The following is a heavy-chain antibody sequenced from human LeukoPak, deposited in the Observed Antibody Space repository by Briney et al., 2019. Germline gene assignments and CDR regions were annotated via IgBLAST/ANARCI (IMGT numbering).Heavy chain of an antibody. CDR3: ARDKQESGYDHYYYYYYMDV. CDR1: GYAFNTYG. Sequence: ASVKVSCKASGYAFNTYGIIWVRQAPGQGLEWMGWISAYNGDTTYAQKLQGRVTLTTDASTSAAYMELSSLRSEDTAVYYCARDKQESGYDHYYYYYYMDVWGKGTTVTVSS. J-gene: IGHJ6*03. D-gene: IGHD5-12*01. V-gene: IGHV1-18*01. CDR2: ISAYNGDT.